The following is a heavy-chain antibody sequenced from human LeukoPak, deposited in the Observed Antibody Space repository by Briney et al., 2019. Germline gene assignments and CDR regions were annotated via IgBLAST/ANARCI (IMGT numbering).Heavy chain of an antibody. CDR2: ISASGGT. D-gene: IGHD3-22*01. CDR1: GGSISTYY. J-gene: IGHJ4*02. Sequence: SETLSLTCTVSGGSISTYYWSWIRQSPGKGLEWIADISASGGTNYNPSLESRVTVSIDSSKNQFSLKLSSVTAADTAVYYCARGDYYDSSGYYYGFDYWGQGTLVTVSS. V-gene: IGHV4-4*08. CDR3: ARGDYYDSSGYYYGFDY.